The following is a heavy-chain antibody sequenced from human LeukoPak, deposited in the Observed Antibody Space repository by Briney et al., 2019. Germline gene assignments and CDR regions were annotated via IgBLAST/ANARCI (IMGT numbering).Heavy chain of an antibody. Sequence: SETLSLTCTVSGGSISSSSYYWGWIRQPPGKGLEWIGSIYYSGSTYYNPSLKSRVTISVDTSKNQFSLKLSSVTAADTAVYYCARRGEVRSWIQLWLAPYYYYYMDVWGKGTMVTVSS. CDR3: ARRGEVRSWIQLWLAPYYYYYMDV. J-gene: IGHJ6*03. D-gene: IGHD5-18*01. V-gene: IGHV4-39*01. CDR2: IYYSGST. CDR1: GGSISSSSYY.